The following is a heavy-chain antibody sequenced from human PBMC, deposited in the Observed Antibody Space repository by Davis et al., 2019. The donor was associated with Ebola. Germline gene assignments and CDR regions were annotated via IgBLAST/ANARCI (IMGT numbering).Heavy chain of an antibody. CDR1: GYTFNLYG. V-gene: IGHV1-18*01. J-gene: IGHJ4*02. CDR2: ISAYNGNT. CDR3: ARDGSVAAIELDY. Sequence: AASVKVSCKASGYTFNLYGISWVRQAPGQGLEWMGWISAYNGNTNYAQRFQDRVTMTTDTSTNTAYMEVRGLRSDDTAVYYCARDGSVAAIELDYWGQGTLVTVSS. D-gene: IGHD2-2*02.